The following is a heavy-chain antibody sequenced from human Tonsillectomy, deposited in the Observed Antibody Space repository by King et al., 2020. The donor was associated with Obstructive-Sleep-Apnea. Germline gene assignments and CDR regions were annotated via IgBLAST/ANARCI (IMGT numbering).Heavy chain of an antibody. Sequence: EVQLVESGGGLVQPGGSLRLSCAASGFTLSSYWMHWVRQAPGKGLVWVSRINSDGSTTNYADSVKGRFTISRDNAKNTLYLQMNSLRAEDTAVYYCARARRGSFDYWGRGTLVTVPS. CDR2: INSDGSTT. J-gene: IGHJ4*02. CDR1: GFTLSSYW. CDR3: ARARRGSFDY. D-gene: IGHD3-10*01. V-gene: IGHV3-74*01.